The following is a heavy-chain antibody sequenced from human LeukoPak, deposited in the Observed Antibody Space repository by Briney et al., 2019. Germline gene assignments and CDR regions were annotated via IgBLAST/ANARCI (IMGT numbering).Heavy chain of an antibody. D-gene: IGHD3-22*01. V-gene: IGHV4-59*01. Sequence: SDPLSLTCTVSGVSISSYYWSWMRQPPGKGLEWIGYIYYSGSNNHNPSLKSRVTISVDTSKNQFSLKLSSVTAADTAVYYCARDYYDSSGYYVNDYWGQGTLVTVSS. J-gene: IGHJ4*02. CDR2: IYYSGSN. CDR3: ARDYYDSSGYYVNDY. CDR1: GVSISSYY.